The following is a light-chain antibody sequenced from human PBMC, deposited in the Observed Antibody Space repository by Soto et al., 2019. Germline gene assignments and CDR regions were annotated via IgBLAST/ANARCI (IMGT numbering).Light chain of an antibody. CDR2: GAS. CDR3: QQYGSSRYT. J-gene: IGKJ2*01. Sequence: EIVLTQSPGTLSLSPGERATLSCRASQSVSSSYLAWYQQKPDQAPRLLIYGASSGATGIPDRFSGSGSGTDFTVTISRLEAEDFAVYYCQQYGSSRYTFGQGTKLEIK. V-gene: IGKV3-20*01. CDR1: QSVSSSY.